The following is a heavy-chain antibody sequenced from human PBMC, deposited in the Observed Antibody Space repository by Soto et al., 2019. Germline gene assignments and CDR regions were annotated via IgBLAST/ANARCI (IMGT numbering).Heavy chain of an antibody. D-gene: IGHD2-21*02. CDR2: ISFDGKHT. J-gene: IGHJ4*02. V-gene: IGHV3-30*04. CDR1: GFIFSNYA. CDR3: ARDWCGGDCYLYYFDY. Sequence: GGSLRLFCTVSGFIFSNYALHWVRQAPGKGLEWLALISFDGKHTYSADSVRGRFTVSRDNSKNMLFLQLNGLTSEDTAVYYCARDWCGGDCYLYYFDYWGLGTLVTVSS.